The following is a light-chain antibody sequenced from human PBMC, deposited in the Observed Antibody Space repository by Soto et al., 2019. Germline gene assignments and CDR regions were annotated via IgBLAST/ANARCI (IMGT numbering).Light chain of an antibody. Sequence: QSVLTQPASVSGSPGQSITISCTGTSSDVGGYNYVSCYQQHPGNAPNLMIYAVSNRPSGVANPFSCSKSGNTASLTISGLQAEDEADDYCSSYTSSSTLEGLVFGGGTQLTVL. V-gene: IGLV2-14*01. CDR1: SSDVGGYNY. CDR2: AVS. J-gene: IGLJ2*01. CDR3: SSYTSSSTLEGLV.